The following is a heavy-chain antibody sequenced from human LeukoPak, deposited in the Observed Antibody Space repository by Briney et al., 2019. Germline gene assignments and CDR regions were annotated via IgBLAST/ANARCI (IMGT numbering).Heavy chain of an antibody. V-gene: IGHV3-43*02. Sequence: PGGSLRLSCAASGFTFDDYAMHWVRQAPGKGLEWVSLISGDGGSTSYADSVKGRFTISRDNSKNSLYLQMNSLRTEDTALYYCAKDMVPGKFPYYYYYYGMDVWGQGTTVTVSS. CDR2: ISGDGGST. CDR3: AKDMVPGKFPYYYYYYGMDV. CDR1: GFTFDDYA. D-gene: IGHD3-10*01. J-gene: IGHJ6*02.